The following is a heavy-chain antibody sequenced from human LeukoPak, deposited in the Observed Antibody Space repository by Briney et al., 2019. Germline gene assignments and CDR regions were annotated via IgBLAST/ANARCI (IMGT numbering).Heavy chain of an antibody. CDR2: ISGSGGST. CDR3: APYCSGGSCYGVDY. V-gene: IGHV3-23*01. D-gene: IGHD2-15*01. Sequence: PGGSLRLSCAASGFTFSSYAMSWVRQAPGKGLEWVSAISGSGGSTYYADSVKGRFTISRDNSKNTLYLQMNSQRAEDTAVYYCAPYCSGGSCYGVDYWGQGTLVTVSS. J-gene: IGHJ4*02. CDR1: GFTFSSYA.